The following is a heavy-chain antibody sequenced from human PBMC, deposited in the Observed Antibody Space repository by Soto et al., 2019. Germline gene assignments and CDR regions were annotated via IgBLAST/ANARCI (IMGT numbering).Heavy chain of an antibody. J-gene: IGHJ6*02. CDR1: GFTFSSYG. CDR3: ARDPTKRWLQIRRLYYGMDV. V-gene: IGHV3-33*01. CDR2: IWYDGTNK. D-gene: IGHD5-12*01. Sequence: QVQLVESGGGVVQPGRSLRLSCAAFGFTFSSYGMHWVRQAPGKGLEWVAVIWYDGTNKYYADSVKGRFTISRDNSKNTLDLQMNSLRAEDTAVYYCARDPTKRWLQIRRLYYGMDVWGQGTTVIVSS.